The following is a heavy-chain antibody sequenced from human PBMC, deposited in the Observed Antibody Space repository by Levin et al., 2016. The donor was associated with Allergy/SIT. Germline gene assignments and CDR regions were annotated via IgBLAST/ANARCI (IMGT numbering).Heavy chain of an antibody. D-gene: IGHD1-26*01. CDR1: GVTITGYN. J-gene: IGHJ4*02. CDR2: INPNSGDT. CDR3: ARVPVGATGFGH. Sequence: ASVKVSCKASGVTITGYNLHWVRQAPGQGLEWMGWINPNSGDTNYAQKFQGRVTMTRDTSISTAYMELSSLRSDDTAVYYCARVPVGATGFGHWGQGTLVTVSS. V-gene: IGHV1-2*02.